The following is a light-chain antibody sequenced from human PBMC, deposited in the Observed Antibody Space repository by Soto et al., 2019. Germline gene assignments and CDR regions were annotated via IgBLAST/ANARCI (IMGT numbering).Light chain of an antibody. CDR2: EVS. CDR1: SSDVGGYNY. V-gene: IGLV2-14*01. J-gene: IGLJ1*01. Sequence: QSALTQPASVSGSPGQSITISCTGTSSDVGGYNYVSWYQQHPGKAPKLMIYEVSNRPSGVSNRFSGSKSGNTASLTISGLQAEDEADYYCSSYTSIITLYAFGSGTKVTVL. CDR3: SSYTSIITLYA.